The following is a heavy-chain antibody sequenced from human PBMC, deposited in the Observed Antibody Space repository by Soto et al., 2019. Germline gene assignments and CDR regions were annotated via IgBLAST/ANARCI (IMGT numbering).Heavy chain of an antibody. J-gene: IGHJ4*01. CDR3: SRGTSIPASGDY. CDR1: GYTFTIYG. Sequence: QVQLVQSGAEVKKPGASVKVSCNASGYTFTIYGINWVRQAPGQGLEWLGWVSAYNGERRYAQRVQARVIMTTDTSTTTAYMELRSLRSDDTAVYYCSRGTSIPASGDYWGQGTLVTVSS. D-gene: IGHD6-6*01. V-gene: IGHV1-18*01. CDR2: VSAYNGER.